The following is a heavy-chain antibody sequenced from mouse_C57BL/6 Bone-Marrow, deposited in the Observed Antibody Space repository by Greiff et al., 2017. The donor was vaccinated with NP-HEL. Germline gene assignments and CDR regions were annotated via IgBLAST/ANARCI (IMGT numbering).Heavy chain of an antibody. CDR3: AREGDGYYVFSLYFDY. CDR2: IDPSDSET. D-gene: IGHD2-3*01. V-gene: IGHV1-52*01. J-gene: IGHJ2*01. Sequence: QVQLQQPGAELVRPGSSVKLSCKASGYTFTSYWMNWVKQRPIQGLEWIGNIDPSDSETHYNQKFKDKATLTVDKSSSTTYMQLSSLTSEASAVYYCAREGDGYYVFSLYFDYWGQGTTLTVSS. CDR1: GYTFTSYW.